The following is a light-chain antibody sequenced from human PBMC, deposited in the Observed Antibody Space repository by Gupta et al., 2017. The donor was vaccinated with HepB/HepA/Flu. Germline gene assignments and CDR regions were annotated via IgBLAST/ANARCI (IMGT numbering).Light chain of an antibody. J-gene: IGKJ4*02. Sequence: EIVVTQSPLSLPVTPGEPASISCRSSQSLLNTNGYNYLDWYLQKPGQSPQLLIYLGSNRASGGSQRVGGRGAGAEITLKISRVEAEDVGVYYCMQALQTPQTFGEGTKVEIK. CDR3: MQALQTPQT. CDR2: LGS. V-gene: IGKV2-28*01. CDR1: QSLLNTNGYNY.